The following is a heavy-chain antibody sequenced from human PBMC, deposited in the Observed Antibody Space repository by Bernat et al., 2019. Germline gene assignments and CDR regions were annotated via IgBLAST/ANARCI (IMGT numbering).Heavy chain of an antibody. CDR2: IRSRPSGGTT. CDR3: LKEDFDFWT. V-gene: IGHV3-15*01. J-gene: IGHJ5*02. D-gene: IGHD3-3*01. CDR1: GFIFRNAW. Sequence: EVHLVGSGGGLVKPGESLRVSCAASGFIFRNAWMSWVRQAPGKGLEWVGRIRSRPSGGTTDYAAPVKGRFTISRDDSTNTLYLQMNNLKTEDTAMYYCLKEDFDFWTWGQGTLVTVS.